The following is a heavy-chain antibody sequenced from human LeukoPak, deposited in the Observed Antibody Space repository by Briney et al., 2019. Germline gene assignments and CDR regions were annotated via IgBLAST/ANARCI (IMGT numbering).Heavy chain of an antibody. Sequence: ASVKVSCKASGYTFTDYYIHWVRQAPGQGLEWMGSIIPMFGTPNNAQKFQGRVTMTTDTSTNTVYLELGSLKSDDTAVYYCARDDDSSLDYWGQGTLVAVSS. J-gene: IGHJ4*02. V-gene: IGHV1-46*01. CDR3: ARDDDSSLDY. CDR2: IIPMFGTP. D-gene: IGHD3-22*01. CDR1: GYTFTDYY.